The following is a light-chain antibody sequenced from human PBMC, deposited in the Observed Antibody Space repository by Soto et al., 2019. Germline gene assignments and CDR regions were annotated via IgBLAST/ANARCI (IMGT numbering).Light chain of an antibody. V-gene: IGLV4-69*01. Sequence: QLVLTQSPSASASLGASVKLTCTLSSGHSNYAIAWHQQQPEKGPRYLMKLNSDGSHSKGDGIPDRFSGSSSGAERYLTISSLQSEDEADYYCQTWGTGIHVVFGGGTKVTVL. CDR1: SGHSNYA. CDR2: LNSDGSH. CDR3: QTWGTGIHVV. J-gene: IGLJ2*01.